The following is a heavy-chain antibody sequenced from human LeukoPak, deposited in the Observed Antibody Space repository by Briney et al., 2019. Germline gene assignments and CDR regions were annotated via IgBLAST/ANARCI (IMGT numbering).Heavy chain of an antibody. V-gene: IGHV1-8*01. CDR1: GYTFTSYD. Sequence: VASVKVSCKASGYTFTSYDINWVRQATGQGLEWMGWMNPNSGNTGYAQKFQGRVTMTRNTSISTAYMELSSLRSEDTAVYYCARARLSRILLYYYYYYMDVWGKGTTVTISS. CDR3: ARARLSRILLYYYYYYMDV. CDR2: MNPNSGNT. J-gene: IGHJ6*03. D-gene: IGHD2-15*01.